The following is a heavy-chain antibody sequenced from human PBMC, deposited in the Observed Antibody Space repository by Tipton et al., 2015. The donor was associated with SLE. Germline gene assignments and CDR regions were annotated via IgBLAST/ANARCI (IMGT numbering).Heavy chain of an antibody. D-gene: IGHD2-21*01. Sequence: TLSLTCTVSGGSISSSSYYWGWIRQPPGKGLEWIGSIYYSGSTYCNPSLKSRVTISVDTSKNQFSLKLSSVTAADTAVYYCARAGGGDSNWFDPWGQGTLVTASS. CDR2: IYYSGST. J-gene: IGHJ5*02. V-gene: IGHV4-39*07. CDR3: ARAGGGDSNWFDP. CDR1: GGSISSSSYY.